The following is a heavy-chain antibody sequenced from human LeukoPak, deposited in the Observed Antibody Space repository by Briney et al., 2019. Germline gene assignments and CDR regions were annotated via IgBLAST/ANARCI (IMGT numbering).Heavy chain of an antibody. D-gene: IGHD6-13*01. CDR3: ARYPLSYSGNWHYYFDY. J-gene: IGHJ4*02. CDR1: GYTFTSYG. Sequence: ASVKVSCKASGYTFTSYGISWVRQAPGQGLEWMGRISAYNGNTNYAQNLQDRVIMNTDTSTSTAYMELRSLRSDDTAVYYCARYPLSYSGNWHYYFDYWGQGTLVTVSS. CDR2: ISAYNGNT. V-gene: IGHV1-18*04.